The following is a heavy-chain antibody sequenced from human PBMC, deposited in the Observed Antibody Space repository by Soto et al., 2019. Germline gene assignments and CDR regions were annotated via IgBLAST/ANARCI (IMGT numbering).Heavy chain of an antibody. V-gene: IGHV3-30*18. Sequence: GGSLRLSCAASGFTFSSYGMHWVRQAPGKGLEWVAVISYDGSNKYYADSVKGRFTISRDNSKNTLYLQMNSLRAEDTAVYYCAKDKGFYGSGSYAPDYYYGMDVWGQGTTVTVSS. CDR3: AKDKGFYGSGSYAPDYYYGMDV. D-gene: IGHD3-10*01. CDR2: ISYDGSNK. CDR1: GFTFSSYG. J-gene: IGHJ6*02.